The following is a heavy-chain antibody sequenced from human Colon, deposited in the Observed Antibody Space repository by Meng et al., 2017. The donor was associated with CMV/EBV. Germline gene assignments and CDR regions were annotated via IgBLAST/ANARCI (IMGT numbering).Heavy chain of an antibody. Sequence: LTCAVYGGSFSDYYWSWSRQPPGKGLEWIGEINHSGSTNYNPSLKSRVTISVDTSKNQFSLQLNSVTAADTAVYYCATFTLRYFDWPWGQGTLVTVSS. CDR1: GGSFSDYY. D-gene: IGHD3-9*01. CDR2: INHSGST. J-gene: IGHJ5*02. V-gene: IGHV4-34*01. CDR3: ATFTLRYFDWP.